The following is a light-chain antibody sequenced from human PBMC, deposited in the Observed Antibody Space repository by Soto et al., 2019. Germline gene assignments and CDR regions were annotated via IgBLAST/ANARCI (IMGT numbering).Light chain of an antibody. V-gene: IGKV3-20*01. J-gene: IGKJ3*01. CDR2: GAS. CDR3: QQYGSSPPFT. CDR1: QSVSRGY. Sequence: EIVLTQSPGTLSLSPGERATLSCRASQSVSRGYLDWYQQKPGQAPRLLIYGASSRATGIPDRFSGSGSGTDFTLTISRLAAEDFAVYYCQQYGSSPPFTCHPGTKVDIK.